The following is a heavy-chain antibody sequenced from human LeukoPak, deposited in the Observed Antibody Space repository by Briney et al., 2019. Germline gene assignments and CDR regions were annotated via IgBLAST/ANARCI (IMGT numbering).Heavy chain of an antibody. V-gene: IGHV4-59*08. CDR2: VYYTGNT. CDR3: ARRGRAAAANFDY. CDR1: GGSVSFYY. J-gene: IGHJ4*02. Sequence: SETLSLTCTVSGGSVSFYYWNWIRQPPGKGLEWIGYVYYTGNTNYNPSPKSRVTISVDTSKHQFPLKLSSVTAADTAVYYCARRGRAAAANFDYWGQGTLVTVSS. D-gene: IGHD6-13*01.